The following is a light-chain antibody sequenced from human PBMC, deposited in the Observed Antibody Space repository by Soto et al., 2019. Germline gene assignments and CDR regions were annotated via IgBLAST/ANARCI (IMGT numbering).Light chain of an antibody. V-gene: IGKV3-20*01. CDR2: DVS. Sequence: IVLTQSPGTLSLSPWERATLSCRASPSVSGSNLAWYQQKPGQAPRLVIYDVSSRATGTPERFSGSGSGTDFTLNIGRLEPEDFAVYYCQQYGTSPLTFGGGTKVDIK. CDR3: QQYGTSPLT. J-gene: IGKJ4*01. CDR1: PSVSGSN.